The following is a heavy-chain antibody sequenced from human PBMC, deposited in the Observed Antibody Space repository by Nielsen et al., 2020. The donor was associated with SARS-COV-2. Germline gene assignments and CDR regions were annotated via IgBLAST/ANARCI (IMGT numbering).Heavy chain of an antibody. D-gene: IGHD1-26*01. CDR1: GFTFSSYS. Sequence: GESLKISCTASGFTFSSYSMNWVRQAPGKGLEWVSYISSSSSTIYYADSVKGRFTISRDNSKNTLYLQMNSLRAEDTAVYYCAKDVEWELHNWGQGTLVTVSS. V-gene: IGHV3-48*01. CDR3: AKDVEWELHN. CDR2: ISSSSSTI. J-gene: IGHJ4*02.